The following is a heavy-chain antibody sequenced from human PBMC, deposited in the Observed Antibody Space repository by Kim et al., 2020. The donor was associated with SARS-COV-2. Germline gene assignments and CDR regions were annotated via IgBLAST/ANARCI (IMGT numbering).Heavy chain of an antibody. Sequence: GTGRFTISGDNSKNTLYLPMNSLRAEDTAVYYCAKVPNNYDFWSGSYFDYWGQGTLVTVSS. J-gene: IGHJ4*02. D-gene: IGHD3-3*01. CDR3: AKVPNNYDFWSGSYFDY. V-gene: IGHV3-30*02.